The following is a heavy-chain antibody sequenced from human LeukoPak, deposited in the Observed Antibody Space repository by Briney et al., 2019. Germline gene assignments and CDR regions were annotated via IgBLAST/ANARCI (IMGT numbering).Heavy chain of an antibody. CDR2: INPSGGST. V-gene: IGHV1-46*01. D-gene: IGHD2-21*02. CDR1: GYTFTSYY. CDR3: ARDVPYCGGNCHDAFDI. J-gene: IGHJ3*02. Sequence: ASVKVSCKASGYTFTSYYMHWVRQAPGQGLEWMGIINPSGGSTSYAQKFQGRVTMTRDMSTSTVYMELSSLRSEDTALYYCARDVPYCGGNCHDAFDIWGQGTKVTVSS.